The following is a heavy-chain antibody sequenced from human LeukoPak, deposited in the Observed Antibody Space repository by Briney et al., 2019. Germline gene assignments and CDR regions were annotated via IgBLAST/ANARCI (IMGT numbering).Heavy chain of an antibody. CDR2: IYSSGST. V-gene: IGHV4-61*02. CDR1: GGSISSGSYY. Sequence: SQTLSLTCTVSGGSISSGSYYWSWIRQPAGKGLEWIGRIYSSGSTNYNPSLKSRVTISVDTSKNQFSLKLSSVTAADTAVYYCARDNDRYYYGSGSPPVKGMDVWGQGTTVTVSS. D-gene: IGHD3-10*01. J-gene: IGHJ6*02. CDR3: ARDNDRYYYGSGSPPVKGMDV.